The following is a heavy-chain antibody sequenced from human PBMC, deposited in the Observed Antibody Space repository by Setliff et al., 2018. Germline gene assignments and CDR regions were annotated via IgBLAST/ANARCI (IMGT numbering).Heavy chain of an antibody. Sequence: GASVKVSCKASGYTFSRNSITWMRQAPGRGLEWMGWISGYTGHTEYAQKFRHQFTMTTDTSTSTAYLELRSLIFDDTAIYYCARAILRSSSWRTDVFEVWGQGTRVT. CDR2: ISGYTGHT. J-gene: IGHJ3*01. CDR3: ARAILRSSSWRTDVFEV. D-gene: IGHD2-15*01. V-gene: IGHV1-18*01. CDR1: GYTFSRNS.